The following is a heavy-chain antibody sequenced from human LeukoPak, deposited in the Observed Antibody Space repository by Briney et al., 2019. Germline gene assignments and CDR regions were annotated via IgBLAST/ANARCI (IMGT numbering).Heavy chain of an antibody. V-gene: IGHV3-74*01. Sequence: PGGSLRLSCAASGFTFSSYWMHWVRQAPGKGLVWVSRINSDGSSTSYADSVKGRFTISRDNAKNTLYLQMNSLRAEDTAVNYCARVNGRSFDLAYYGMDVWGQGTTVTVSS. CDR2: INSDGSST. CDR1: GFTFSSYW. J-gene: IGHJ6*02. D-gene: IGHD3-9*01. CDR3: ARVNGRSFDLAYYGMDV.